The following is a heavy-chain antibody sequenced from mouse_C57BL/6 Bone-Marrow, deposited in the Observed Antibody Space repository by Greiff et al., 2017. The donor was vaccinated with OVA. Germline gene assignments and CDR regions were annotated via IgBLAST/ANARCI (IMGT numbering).Heavy chain of an antibody. J-gene: IGHJ2*01. V-gene: IGHV1-81*01. CDR1: GYTFTSYG. Sequence: VQLQQSGAELARPGASVKLSCKASGYTFTSYGISWVKQRTGQGLEWIGEIYPRSGNTYYNEKFKGKATLTADKSSSTAYMKLRSLTSEDSAVYFCASPSGGGGDYWGQGTTLTVSS. CDR2: IYPRSGNT. CDR3: ASPSGGGGDY.